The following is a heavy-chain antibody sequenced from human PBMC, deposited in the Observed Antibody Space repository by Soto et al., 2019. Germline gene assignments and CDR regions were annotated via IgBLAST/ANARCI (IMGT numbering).Heavy chain of an antibody. V-gene: IGHV1-69*13. Sequence: SVKVSCKASGGTFSSYAISWVRQAPGQGLEWMGGIIPIFGTANYAQKFQGRVTITADESTSTAYMELSSLRSEDTAVYYCARDRYSSGWHDAFDIWGQGTMVTVS. D-gene: IGHD6-19*01. CDR2: IIPIFGTA. CDR3: ARDRYSSGWHDAFDI. CDR1: GGTFSSYA. J-gene: IGHJ3*02.